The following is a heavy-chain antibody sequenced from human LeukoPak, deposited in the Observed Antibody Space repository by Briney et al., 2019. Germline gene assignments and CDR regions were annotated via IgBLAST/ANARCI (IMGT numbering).Heavy chain of an antibody. V-gene: IGHV3-69-1*01. CDR3: ARVGDYYGMDV. CDR1: GFTVSSNY. Sequence: GGSLRLSCAASGFTVSSNYMNWVRQAPGKGLEWVSSISSSSYIYYADSVKGRFTISRDNAKNSLYLQMNSLRAEDTAVYYCARVGDYYGMDVWGQGTTVTVSS. J-gene: IGHJ6*02. CDR2: ISSSSYI.